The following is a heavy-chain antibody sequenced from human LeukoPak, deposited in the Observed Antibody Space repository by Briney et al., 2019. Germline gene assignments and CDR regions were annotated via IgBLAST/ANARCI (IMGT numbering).Heavy chain of an antibody. J-gene: IGHJ4*02. CDR2: INPNSGGT. D-gene: IGHD2-2*01. CDR1: GYTFTGYY. V-gene: IGHV1-2*02. CDR3: ARASFISKYCSSTSCSLEY. Sequence: ASVKVSCKAPGYTFTGYYMHWGRQAPGQGLEWMGWINPNSGGTNYAQKFQGRVTMTRDTSISTAYMELSRLRSDGTAVYYCARASFISKYCSSTSCSLEYWGQGTLVTVSS.